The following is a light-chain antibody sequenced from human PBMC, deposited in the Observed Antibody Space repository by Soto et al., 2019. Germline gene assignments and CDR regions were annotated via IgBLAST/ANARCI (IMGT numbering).Light chain of an antibody. V-gene: IGKV1-5*01. CDR1: QSPGNW. J-gene: IGKJ1*01. CDR2: DVS. Sequence: DIQMTQSPSTLSASVGDKVTITCRPSQSPGNWLAWYQHRPGKAPRLLIYDVSTLENGVPSRFSGSGSGTEFTLTISDLQTSYFATYYCQQYIPNSPWVFGQGTKVDIK. CDR3: QQYIPNSPWV.